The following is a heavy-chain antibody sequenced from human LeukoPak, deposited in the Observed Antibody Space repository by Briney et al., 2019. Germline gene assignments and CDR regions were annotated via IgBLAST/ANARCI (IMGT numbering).Heavy chain of an antibody. CDR1: GFTVSSNY. Sequence: QAGGSLRLSCAASGFTVSSNYMSWVRQAPGKGLEWVSVIYSGGSTYYADSVKGRFTISRDNSKNTLYLQMNSLRAEDTAVYYCAREFHSGYDGTNDYWGQGTLVTVSS. D-gene: IGHD5-12*01. CDR2: IYSGGST. J-gene: IGHJ4*02. V-gene: IGHV3-53*01. CDR3: AREFHSGYDGTNDY.